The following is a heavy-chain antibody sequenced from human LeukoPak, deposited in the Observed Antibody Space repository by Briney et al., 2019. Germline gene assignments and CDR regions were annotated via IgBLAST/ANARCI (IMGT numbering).Heavy chain of an antibody. CDR2: IYYSGST. CDR3: ARHSTASGYLNYFDH. J-gene: IGHJ4*02. Sequence: PSETLSLTCTVSGGSISSYYWSWIRQPPGKGLEWIGYIYYSGSTNYNPSLKSRVTISVDTSKNQFSLKLSSVTAADTAVYYCARHSTASGYLNYFDHWGQGTLVTVSS. CDR1: GGSISSYY. V-gene: IGHV4-59*08. D-gene: IGHD1-1*01.